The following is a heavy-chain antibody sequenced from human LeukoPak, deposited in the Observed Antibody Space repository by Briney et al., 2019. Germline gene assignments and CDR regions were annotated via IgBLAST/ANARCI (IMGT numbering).Heavy chain of an antibody. V-gene: IGHV4-34*01. J-gene: IGHJ6*03. Sequence: SETLSLTCAVYGGSFSGYYWSWIRQPPGKGLEWIGEINHSGSTNYNPSLKSRVTISVDTSKNQFSLKLSSVTAADTAVYYCARSFGGGYRPYYYYMDVWGKGTTVTVSS. CDR2: INHSGST. CDR1: GGSFSGYY. D-gene: IGHD5-12*01. CDR3: ARSFGGGYRPYYYYMDV.